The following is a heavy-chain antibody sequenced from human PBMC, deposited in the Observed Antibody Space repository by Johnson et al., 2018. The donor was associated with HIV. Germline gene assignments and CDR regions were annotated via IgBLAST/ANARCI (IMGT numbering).Heavy chain of an antibody. V-gene: IGHV3-64*04. CDR3: ARESSAGEYSYGII. D-gene: IGHD5-18*01. Sequence: QVQLVESGGGLVQPGGSLRLSCAASGFTFSNYAMHWVRQAPGKGLDYVSGISTNGGSTYYANSVKGRFTISRDNSKNTLYLQMNSLKAEATAVYYCARESSAGEYSYGIIWGQGTMVTVSS. CDR1: GFTFSNYA. J-gene: IGHJ3*02. CDR2: ISTNGGST.